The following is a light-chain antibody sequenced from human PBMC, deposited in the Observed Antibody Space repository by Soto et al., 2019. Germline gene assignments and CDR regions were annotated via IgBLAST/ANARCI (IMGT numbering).Light chain of an antibody. CDR1: QSVNSN. Sequence: EIVMTQSPATLSVSPGERATLSCRARQSVNSNLAWYQQKPGQTPSLLIYGASTRATGVPARFSGSGSGTEFTLTISSLQSEDFAVYYCPQYNNWPPYSCGQGTKLEIK. V-gene: IGKV3-15*01. J-gene: IGKJ2*03. CDR2: GAS. CDR3: PQYNNWPPYS.